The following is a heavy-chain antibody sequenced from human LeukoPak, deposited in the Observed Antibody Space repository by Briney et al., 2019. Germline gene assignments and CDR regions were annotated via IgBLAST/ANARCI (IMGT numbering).Heavy chain of an antibody. D-gene: IGHD5-18*01. CDR2: ISGSGGST. CDR1: GFTFSSYA. CDR3: AKGRGYSYGLLSSDN. J-gene: IGHJ4*01. Sequence: GGSLRLSCAASGFTFSSYAMSWVRQAPGKGLEWVSAISGSGGSTYYADSVKGRFTISRDNSKNTLYLQMNSLRAEDTAVYYWAKGRGYSYGLLSSDNWGHRTLVTVSS. V-gene: IGHV3-23*01.